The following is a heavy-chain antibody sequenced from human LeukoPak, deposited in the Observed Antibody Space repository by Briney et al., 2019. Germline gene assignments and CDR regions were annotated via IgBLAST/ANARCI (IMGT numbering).Heavy chain of an antibody. J-gene: IGHJ6*02. D-gene: IGHD1-26*01. CDR3: ASRGSGGSYYGYYYYGMDV. Sequence: SETLSRNGTVAGGSSSSSSYYWGGLRQPPGKGREWIGSIDYGGSTYYPPSLKSRVTISVDTSKNQYSLKLSSVTAADTAVYYCASRGSGGSYYGYYYYGMDVWGQGTTVTVSS. CDR2: IDYGGST. V-gene: IGHV4-39*01. CDR1: GGSSSSSSYY.